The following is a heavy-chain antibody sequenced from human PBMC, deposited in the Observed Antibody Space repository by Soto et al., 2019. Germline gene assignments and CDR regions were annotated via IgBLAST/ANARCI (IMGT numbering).Heavy chain of an antibody. CDR2: IKSFADGGTT. V-gene: IGHV3-15*07. Sequence: EVKLVESGGDLVKPGGFLRLSCAASGYSFTDAWMNWVRQAPGKGLEWVGRIKSFADGGTTEYAAPVKGRFSISREDSTLTVFLQMNSLQTEDTAVYYCTRRPKAADIGVGSLDFWGRGTLVTVSA. J-gene: IGHJ4*02. CDR1: GYSFTDAW. D-gene: IGHD3-9*01. CDR3: TRRPKAADIGVGSLDF.